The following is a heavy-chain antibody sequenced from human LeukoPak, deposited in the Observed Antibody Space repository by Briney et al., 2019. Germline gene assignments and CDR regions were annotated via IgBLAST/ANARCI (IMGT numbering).Heavy chain of an antibody. CDR3: AKKGAQQLLHGYFDL. J-gene: IGHJ2*01. Sequence: GGSLRLSCAASGFTFSSYGMHWVRQAPGKGREWVAVISYDGNNKYYADSVKGRFTISRDNSKNTLYLQMNSLRAEDTAVYSGAKKGAQQLLHGYFDLGGRGTLVTVSS. CDR1: GFTFSSYG. V-gene: IGHV3-30*18. D-gene: IGHD6-13*01. CDR2: ISYDGNNK.